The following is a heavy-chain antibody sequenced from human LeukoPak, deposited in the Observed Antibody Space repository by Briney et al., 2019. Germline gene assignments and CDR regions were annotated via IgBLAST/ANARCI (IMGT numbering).Heavy chain of an antibody. D-gene: IGHD2-2*01. CDR2: IYYTGST. CDR1: GGSFSGYY. J-gene: IGHJ4*02. CDR3: ARVYQSAEYYFDY. V-gene: IGHV4-59*01. Sequence: SETLPLTCAVYGGSFSGYYWSWIRQPPGKGLEWIGYIYYTGSTEYHPSLKSRVTISLDTSKNQFSLKLTSVTAADTAVYYCARVYQSAEYYFDYWGQGNLVSVSS.